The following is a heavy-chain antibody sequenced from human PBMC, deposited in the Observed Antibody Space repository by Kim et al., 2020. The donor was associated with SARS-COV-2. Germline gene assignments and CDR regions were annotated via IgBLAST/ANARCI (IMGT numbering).Heavy chain of an antibody. CDR2: IYYSGST. V-gene: IGHV4-61*01. CDR3: ARERWDGSGPLVDY. CDR1: GGSVSSGSYY. J-gene: IGHJ4*02. D-gene: IGHD2-15*01. Sequence: SETLSLTCTVSGGSVSSGSYYWSWIRQPPGKGLEWIGYIYYSGSTNYNPSLKSRVTISVDTSKNQFSLKLSSVTAADTAVYYCARERWDGSGPLVDYWGQGTLVTVSS.